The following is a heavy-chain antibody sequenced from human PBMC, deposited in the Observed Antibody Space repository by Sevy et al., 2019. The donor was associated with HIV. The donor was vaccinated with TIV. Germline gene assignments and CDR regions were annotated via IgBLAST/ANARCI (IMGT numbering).Heavy chain of an antibody. CDR2: ISYDGSNK. CDR3: AREGSIAAAGNAEYFQH. J-gene: IGHJ1*01. D-gene: IGHD6-13*01. CDR1: GFTFSSYA. V-gene: IGHV3-30-3*01. Sequence: GGSLRLSCAASGFTFSSYAMHRVRQAPCKGLEWVAVISYDGSNKYYADSVKGRFTISRDNSKNTLYLQMNSLRAEDTAVYYCAREGSIAAAGNAEYFQHWGQGTLVTVSS.